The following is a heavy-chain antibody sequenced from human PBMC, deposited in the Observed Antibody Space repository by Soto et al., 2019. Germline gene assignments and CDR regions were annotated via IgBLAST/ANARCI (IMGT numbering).Heavy chain of an antibody. CDR2: IAYTGIT. V-gene: IGHV4-59*01. CDR3: AREGFSGYEALDY. D-gene: IGHD5-12*01. J-gene: IGHJ4*02. CDR1: GGPIRSYY. Sequence: QVHLQESGPGLLKPSETLSLTCSVSGGPIRSYYLSWVRQAPGKGLEWIAYIAYTGITGYNPSLRSRVTISGDTSQNVFSLKMTSVTAADTAVYYCAREGFSGYEALDYWGQGILVTASS.